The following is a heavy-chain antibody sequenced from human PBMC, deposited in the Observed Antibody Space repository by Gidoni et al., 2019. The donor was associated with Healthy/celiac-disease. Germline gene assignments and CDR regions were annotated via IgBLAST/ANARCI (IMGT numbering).Heavy chain of an antibody. CDR2: ISSSGSTI. V-gene: IGHV3-11*01. D-gene: IGHD6-13*01. J-gene: IGHJ6*02. CDR1: GFTFSDTY. CDR3: ARDPYSSSWYPEDV. Sequence: QVQLVESGGGLVKPGGSLRLSCAASGFTFSDTYMSWIRQAPRKGLEWVSYISSSGSTIYYADSVKGRFTISRDNAKNSLYLQMNSLRAEDTAVYYCARDPYSSSWYPEDVWGQGTTVTVSS.